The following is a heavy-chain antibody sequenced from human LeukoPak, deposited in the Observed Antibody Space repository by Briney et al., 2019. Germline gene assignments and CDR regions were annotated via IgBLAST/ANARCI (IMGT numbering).Heavy chain of an antibody. CDR3: ARVGYYVGPYYYYYYMDV. CDR1: GFTFSSYW. Sequence: GGSLRLSCAASGFTFSSYWMSWVRQAPGKGLGWVANIKQDGSEKYYVDSVKGRFTISRDNAKNSLYLQMNSLRAEDTAVYYCARVGYYVGPYYYYYYMDVWGKGTTVTISS. J-gene: IGHJ6*03. D-gene: IGHD3-10*02. V-gene: IGHV3-7*01. CDR2: IKQDGSEK.